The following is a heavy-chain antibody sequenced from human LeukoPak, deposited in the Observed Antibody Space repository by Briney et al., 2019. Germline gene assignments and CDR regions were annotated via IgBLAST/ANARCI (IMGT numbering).Heavy chain of an antibody. CDR1: GFTFSSDS. J-gene: IGHJ3*02. CDR2: ISSSSSYI. D-gene: IGHD3-22*01. CDR3: ARDRGDSSGYDAFDI. V-gene: IGHV3-21*01. Sequence: PGGSLRLSCAASGFTFSSDSMNWVRQAPGKGLEGFSSISSSSSYIYYADSVKGRFTISRDNAKNSLYLQMNSLRAEDTAVYYCARDRGDSSGYDAFDIWGQGTMVTVSS.